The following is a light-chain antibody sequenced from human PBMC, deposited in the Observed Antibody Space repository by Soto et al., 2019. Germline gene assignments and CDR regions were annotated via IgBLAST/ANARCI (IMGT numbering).Light chain of an antibody. J-gene: IGLJ2*01. CDR3: SSYAGNNVVI. V-gene: IGLV2-8*01. Sequence: QSALTQPPSASGSPRQSVTISCTGTSSGVGGYNYVSWYQQHPGKVPKLLIYEVTRRPSGVPDRFSGSKSGNTASLTVSALQAEDEAHYYCSSYAGNNVVIFGGGTKLTVL. CDR2: EVT. CDR1: SSGVGGYNY.